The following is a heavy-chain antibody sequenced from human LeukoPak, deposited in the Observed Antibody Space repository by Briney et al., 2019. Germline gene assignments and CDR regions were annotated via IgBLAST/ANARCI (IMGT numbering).Heavy chain of an antibody. J-gene: IGHJ4*02. D-gene: IGHD3-22*01. CDR1: GYTFTNHG. Sequence: ASVKVSCKASGYTFTNHGISRVRQAPGQGLEWMGWISAYNGNTNYAQKLQGRVTMTTDTTTSTAYMDLRSLRSDDTAVYYCARDVYYYDSSPYYYFDFWGQGTLVAVSS. CDR3: ARDVYYYDSSPYYYFDF. V-gene: IGHV1-18*01. CDR2: ISAYNGNT.